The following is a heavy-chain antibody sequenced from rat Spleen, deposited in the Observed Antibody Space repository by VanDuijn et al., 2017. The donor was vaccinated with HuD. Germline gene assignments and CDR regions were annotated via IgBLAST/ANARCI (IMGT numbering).Heavy chain of an antibody. CDR2: IKAKSNNYAT. CDR1: GFTFSTAW. CDR3: TRSSFGD. V-gene: IGHV6-6*01. D-gene: IGHD4-6*01. J-gene: IGHJ2*01. Sequence: EVQLVESGGGLVQPGNSLKLSCATSGFTFSTAWMYWYRQFPEKRLEWVARIKAKSNNYATDYTESVKGRFTISRDDSKSSIYLQMNNLKEEDTAIYYCTRSSFGDWGQGVMVTVSS.